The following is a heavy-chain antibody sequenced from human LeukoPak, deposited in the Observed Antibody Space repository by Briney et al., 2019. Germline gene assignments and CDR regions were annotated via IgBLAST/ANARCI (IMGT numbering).Heavy chain of an antibody. D-gene: IGHD3-10*01. V-gene: IGHV1-18*01. CDR1: GYTFTSYG. Sequence: GASVTVSCKASGYTFTSYGISWVRQAPGQGLEWMGWISAYNGNTNYAQKLQGRVTMTTDTSTSTAYMELRSLRSDDTAVYYCAVDYYGSGSTPDYYYYYGMDVWGQGTTVTVSS. CDR2: ISAYNGNT. CDR3: AVDYYGSGSTPDYYYYYGMDV. J-gene: IGHJ6*02.